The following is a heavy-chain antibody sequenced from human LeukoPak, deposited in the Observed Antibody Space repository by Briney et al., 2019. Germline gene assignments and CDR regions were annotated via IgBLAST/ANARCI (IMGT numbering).Heavy chain of an antibody. CDR1: GFTFSSYA. CDR2: ISDSGGST. J-gene: IGHJ5*02. CDR3: AKSRYCSSTSCYGGNWFDP. V-gene: IGHV3-23*01. D-gene: IGHD2-2*01. Sequence: GGSLRLSCAASGFTFSSYAMSWVSQAPGEGLEWVSSISDSGGSTYYVDSVKGRFTISRDNSKNTLYLQMNSLRAEDTAVYYCAKSRYCSSTSCYGGNWFDPWGQGTLVTVSS.